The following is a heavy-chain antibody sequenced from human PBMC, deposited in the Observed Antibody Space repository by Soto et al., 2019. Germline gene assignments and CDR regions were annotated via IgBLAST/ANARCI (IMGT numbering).Heavy chain of an antibody. CDR2: IYYGGST. V-gene: IGHV4-31*03. Sequence: SETLSLTCTVSGGSISSGGYYWSWIRQHPGKGLEWIGYIYYGGSTYYNPSLKSRVTISVDTSKNQFSLKLSSVTAADTAVYYCARGGSGVEFDYWGKGTLVTVSS. J-gene: IGHJ4*02. CDR3: ARGGSGVEFDY. CDR1: GGSISSGGYY. D-gene: IGHD6-19*01.